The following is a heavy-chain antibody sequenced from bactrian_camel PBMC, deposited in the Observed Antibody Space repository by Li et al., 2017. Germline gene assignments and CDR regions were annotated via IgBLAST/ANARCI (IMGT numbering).Heavy chain of an antibody. J-gene: IGHJ4*01. Sequence: HVQLVESGGDLVQPGGSLRLSCAASRYIYGRGCMGWFRQRPEKEREGVATITTSHITNTNYADSVKGRFTISKDNAKNTLYLQMNSLKPEDTAMYYCWAAAVGRCIGGDCCPFELSTVMKSGYWCQGTQVTVS. CDR3: WAAAVGRCIGGDCCPFELSTVMKSGY. D-gene: IGHD3*01. CDR2: ITTSHITNT. CDR1: RYIYGRGC. V-gene: IGHV3S26*01.